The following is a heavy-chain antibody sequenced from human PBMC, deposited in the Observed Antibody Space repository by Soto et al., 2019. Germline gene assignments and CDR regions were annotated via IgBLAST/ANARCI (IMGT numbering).Heavy chain of an antibody. J-gene: IGHJ6*02. CDR1: GFTFSSYS. CDR2: ISSSSTI. V-gene: IGHV3-48*02. Sequence: SGGSLRLSFAASGFTFSSYSMNWVRQAPGKGVEWVLYISSSSTIYYADSVKGRFTISRDNAKNSLYLQMNSLRDEDTAVYYCARGDGSGSYGFYYYGMDVWGQGTTVTVSS. CDR3: ARGDGSGSYGFYYYGMDV. D-gene: IGHD3-10*01.